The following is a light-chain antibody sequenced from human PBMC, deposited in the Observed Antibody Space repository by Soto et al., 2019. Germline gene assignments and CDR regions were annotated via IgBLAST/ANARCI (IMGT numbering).Light chain of an antibody. CDR3: QQYGTLIT. J-gene: IGKJ5*01. CDR2: GAS. V-gene: IGKV3-20*01. Sequence: EIVLTQSPGTQSFSPGERATLSCRASQSVANSYLAWYQQKPGQAPRLLIYGASSRATGIPDRFSGSGSGTDFTLTISRLESEDFAVYYCQQYGTLITFGQGTRLEIK. CDR1: QSVANSY.